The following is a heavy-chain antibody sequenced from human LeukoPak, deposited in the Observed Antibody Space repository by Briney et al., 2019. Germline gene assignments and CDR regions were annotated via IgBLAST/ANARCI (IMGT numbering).Heavy chain of an antibody. CDR3: ARSDPAPHPGDYYYMDV. CDR2: MNPNSGNT. Sequence: ASVKVSCKASGYTFTSYDINWVRQATGQGLEWMGWMNPNSGNTGYAQKFQGRVTMTRNTSISTAYMELSSLRSEDTAVYYCARSDPAPHPGDYYYMDVWGKGTTVTVSS. V-gene: IGHV1-8*01. CDR1: GYTFTSYD. J-gene: IGHJ6*03. D-gene: IGHD5-18*01.